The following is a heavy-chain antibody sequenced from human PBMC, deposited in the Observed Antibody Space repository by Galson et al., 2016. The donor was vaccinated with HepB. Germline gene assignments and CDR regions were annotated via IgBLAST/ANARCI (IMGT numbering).Heavy chain of an antibody. Sequence: SLRLSCATSGFTFNNYGINWVRQAPGKGLEWVAVISYDGNNRHYADAVKGRFTISRDSSTNTVYLQMNSLRADDTAVYFCARDRGLLHYYYGMDGWGQGTTVTVSS. CDR3: ARDRGLLHYYYGMDG. J-gene: IGHJ6*02. CDR1: GFTFNNYG. V-gene: IGHV3-33*08. CDR2: ISYDGNNR. D-gene: IGHD4-17*01.